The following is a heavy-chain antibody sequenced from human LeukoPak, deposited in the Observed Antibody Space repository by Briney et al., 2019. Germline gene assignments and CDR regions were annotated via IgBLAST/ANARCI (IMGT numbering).Heavy chain of an antibody. D-gene: IGHD1-26*01. CDR3: ARSQKRVGATKGDY. J-gene: IGHJ4*02. CDR2: ISAYNGNT. CDR1: GYTFTSYG. V-gene: IGHV1-18*01. Sequence: ASVKVSCKASGYTFTSYGISWVRQAPGQGLEWMGWISAYNGNTNYAQKLQGRVTMTTDTSTSTAYKELRSLRSDDTAVYYCARSQKRVGATKGDYWGQGTLVTVSS.